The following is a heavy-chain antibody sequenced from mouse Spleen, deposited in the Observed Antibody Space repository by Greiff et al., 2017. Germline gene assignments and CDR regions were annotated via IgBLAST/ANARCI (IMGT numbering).Heavy chain of an antibody. CDR2: INPNNGGT. Sequence: EVKLMESGPELVKPGASVKMSCKASGYTFTDYNMHWVKQSHGKSLEWIGYINPNNGGTSYNQKFKGKATLTVNKSSSTAYMELRSLTSEDSAVYYCARKGNWAMDYWGQGTSVTVSS. J-gene: IGHJ4*01. CDR1: GYTFTDYN. CDR3: ARKGNWAMDY. D-gene: IGHD2-1*01. V-gene: IGHV1-22*01.